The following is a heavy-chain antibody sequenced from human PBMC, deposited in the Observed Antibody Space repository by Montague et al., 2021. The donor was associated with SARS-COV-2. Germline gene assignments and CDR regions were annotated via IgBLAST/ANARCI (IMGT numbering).Heavy chain of an antibody. V-gene: IGHV4-34*01. Sequence: STNYNPSLKSRVTISVDTSKKQFSLRLNSVTAADTAMYYCARGGGYSYGALDYWGQGTLVTVS. J-gene: IGHJ4*02. D-gene: IGHD5-18*01. CDR3: ARGGGYSYGALDY. CDR2: ST.